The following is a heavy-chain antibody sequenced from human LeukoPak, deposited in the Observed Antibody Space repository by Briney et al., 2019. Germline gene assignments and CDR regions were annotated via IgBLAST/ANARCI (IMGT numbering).Heavy chain of an antibody. CDR2: IYSGGST. CDR3: ARDASPYCSSTSCYAH. Sequence: GGSLRLSCAASGFTVSSNYMSWVRQAPGKGLEWVSVIYSGGSTYYADSVKGRFTISRDSSKNTMYLQMNSVRAEHTAVYFCARDASPYCSSTSCYAHWGHGTLCTASS. V-gene: IGHV3-66*01. D-gene: IGHD2-2*01. J-gene: IGHJ4*01. CDR1: GFTVSSNY.